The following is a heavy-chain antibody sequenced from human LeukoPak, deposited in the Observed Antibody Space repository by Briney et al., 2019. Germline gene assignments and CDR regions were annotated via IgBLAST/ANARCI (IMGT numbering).Heavy chain of an antibody. CDR1: GGSFSGYY. V-gene: IGHV4-34*01. Sequence: SETLSLTCAVYGGSFSGYYWSWIRQPPGKGLEWIGEINHSGSTNYNPSLKGRVTISVDTSKNQFSLKLSSVTAADTAVYYCARCEVVPAAILWGQGTLVTVSS. CDR3: ARCEVVPAAIL. J-gene: IGHJ4*02. CDR2: INHSGST. D-gene: IGHD2-2*01.